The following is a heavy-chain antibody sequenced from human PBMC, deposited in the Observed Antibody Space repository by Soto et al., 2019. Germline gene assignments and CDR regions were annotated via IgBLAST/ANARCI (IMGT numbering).Heavy chain of an antibody. D-gene: IGHD2-2*01. CDR2: VSKSDYT. CDR1: VWTCNNYG. J-gene: IGHJ1*01. CDR3: AREDSIIIQAASDL. V-gene: IGHV3-21*04. Sequence: GESXRLSGLFSVWTCNNYGSSLLRHAPGKGREWVSTVSKSDYTYYSDSVKGRFTISRDNAKNTVYLQMNTLRAEDTAVYYCAREDSIIIQAASDLWGKGTLV.